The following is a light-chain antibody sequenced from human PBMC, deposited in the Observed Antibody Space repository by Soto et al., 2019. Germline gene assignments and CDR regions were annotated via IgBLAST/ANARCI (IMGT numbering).Light chain of an antibody. V-gene: IGKV1-39*01. J-gene: IGKJ2*01. CDR3: QQSYSTADT. CDR2: DAS. CDR1: QSISTY. Sequence: DIQMTQSPSSLSASVGDRVTITCRASQSISTYLSWYQQKPGKPPKLLIYDASSLQSGVPARFSGSGSGADFTLTISSLQSEDFATYYCQQSYSTADTFGQGTKLEIK.